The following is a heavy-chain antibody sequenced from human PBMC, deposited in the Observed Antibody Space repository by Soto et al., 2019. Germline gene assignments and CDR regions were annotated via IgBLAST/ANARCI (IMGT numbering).Heavy chain of an antibody. D-gene: IGHD1-26*01. CDR2: IRGSDGTT. Sequence: GVLRLSCAASGFTFSDYAMSWVRQAPGKGLEWVSTIRGSDGTTYYADSVKGRFTISRDNSKNTLYLQMNSLRAEDTAIYYCARKGGTFYGPFDYWGQGTLVTVSS. V-gene: IGHV3-23*01. CDR3: ARKGGTFYGPFDY. CDR1: GFTFSDYA. J-gene: IGHJ4*02.